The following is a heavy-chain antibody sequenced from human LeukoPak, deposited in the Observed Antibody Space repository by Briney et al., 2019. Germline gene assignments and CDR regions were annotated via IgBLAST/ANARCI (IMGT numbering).Heavy chain of an antibody. CDR3: ARYGYCSSTSCPDAFDI. J-gene: IGHJ3*02. CDR1: GGSISSGDYY. V-gene: IGHV4-30-4*01. CDR2: IYYSGST. D-gene: IGHD2-2*01. Sequence: SQTLSLTCTVSGGSISSGDYYWSWIRQPPGKGLGWIGYIYYSGSTYYNPSLKSRVTISVDTSKNQFSLKLSSVTAADTVVYYCARYGYCSSTSCPDAFDIWGQGTMVTVSS.